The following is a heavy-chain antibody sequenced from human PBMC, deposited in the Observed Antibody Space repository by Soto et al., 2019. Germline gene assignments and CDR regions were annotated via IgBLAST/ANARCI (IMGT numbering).Heavy chain of an antibody. CDR3: ARLQPAAGDNDLTFDY. CDR1: GYSFTSYW. J-gene: IGHJ4*02. Sequence: EVQLVQSGAEVKKPGESLRISCKGSGYSFTSYWISWVRQMPGKGLEWMGRIDPSDSYTNYRPSFQGHVTISADKSISTAYLQWSSLKASDTAMYYCARLQPAAGDNDLTFDYWGQGILVTVSS. D-gene: IGHD6-13*01. V-gene: IGHV5-10-1*01. CDR2: IDPSDSYT.